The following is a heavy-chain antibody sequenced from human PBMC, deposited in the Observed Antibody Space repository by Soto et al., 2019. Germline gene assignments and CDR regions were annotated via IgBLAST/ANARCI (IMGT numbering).Heavy chain of an antibody. CDR1: GYTFTSYG. CDR2: ISAYNGNT. V-gene: IGHV1-18*01. J-gene: IGHJ6*03. D-gene: IGHD3-9*01. Sequence: ASVKVSCKASGYTFTSYGISWVRQAPGQRLEWMGWISAYNGNTNYAQKLQGRVTMTTDTSTSTAYMELRSLRSDDTAVYYCARWLRYPAPHYYYYMDVWGKGTTVTVSS. CDR3: ARWLRYPAPHYYYYMDV.